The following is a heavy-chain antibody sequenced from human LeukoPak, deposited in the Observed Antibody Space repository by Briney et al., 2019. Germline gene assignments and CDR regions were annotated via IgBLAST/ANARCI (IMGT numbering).Heavy chain of an antibody. CDR1: GFTFSSYA. CDR2: ISGSGGST. V-gene: IGHV3-23*01. Sequence: GGSLRLSCAASGFTFSSYAMSWVRQAPGKGLEWVSAISGSGGSTYYADSVKGRFTISRDNSKNTLYLQMNSLRAEDTAVYYCARVRSNYSHGMDVWGQGTTVTVSS. CDR3: ARVRSNYSHGMDV. J-gene: IGHJ6*02. D-gene: IGHD4-4*01.